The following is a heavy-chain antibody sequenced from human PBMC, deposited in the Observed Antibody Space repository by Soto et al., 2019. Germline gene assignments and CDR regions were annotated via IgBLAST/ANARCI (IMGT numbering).Heavy chain of an antibody. CDR3: ARVWERTVTTRNYFYSIDV. J-gene: IGHJ6*02. CDR2: ISGSGASI. V-gene: IGHV3-23*01. D-gene: IGHD4-17*01. CDR1: GFTFSSYA. Sequence: GGSLGLSCAASGFTFSSYAMSWVRQAPGKGLEWVSIISGSGASIYYEDSVKGRFTISRDDSKNTMYLHMNSLRAENTALYYCARVWERTVTTRNYFYSIDVWGRGTTVTVSS.